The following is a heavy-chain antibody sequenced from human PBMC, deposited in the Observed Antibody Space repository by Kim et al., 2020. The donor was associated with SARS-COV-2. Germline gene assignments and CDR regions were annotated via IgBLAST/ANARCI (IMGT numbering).Heavy chain of an antibody. V-gene: IGHV4-59*01. J-gene: IGHJ4*02. D-gene: IGHD3-9*01. CDR3: ARAGVGRYFDWGFGY. CDR2: IYYSGST. CDR1: GGSISSYY. Sequence: SETLSLTCTVSGGSISSYYWSWIRQPPGKGLEWIGYIYYSGSTNYNPSLKSRVTISVDTSKNQFSLKLSSVTAADTAVYYCARAGVGRYFDWGFGYWGQGTLVTVSS.